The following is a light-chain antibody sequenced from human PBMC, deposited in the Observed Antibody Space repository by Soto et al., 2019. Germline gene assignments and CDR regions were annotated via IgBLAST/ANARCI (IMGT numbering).Light chain of an antibody. J-gene: IGKJ3*01. CDR3: QQRSNWQFT. V-gene: IGKV3-11*01. CDR1: QSVSSN. Sequence: EIVLTQSPATLSLSPGERATLSCRASQSVSSNLAWYQQKPGQAPRLLIYDASSRATGIPARFSGSGSGTDFTLTISSLEPEDFAVYYCQQRSNWQFTFGPGTKVDIK. CDR2: DAS.